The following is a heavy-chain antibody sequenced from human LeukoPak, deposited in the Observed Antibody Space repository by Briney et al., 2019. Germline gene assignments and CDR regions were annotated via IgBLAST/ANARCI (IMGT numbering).Heavy chain of an antibody. CDR3: ARGEVISYYVSSGYDY. J-gene: IGHJ4*02. CDR2: ISYDGSNK. D-gene: IGHD3-22*01. CDR1: GFTFSSYA. V-gene: IGHV3-30-3*01. Sequence: GGSLRLSCAASGFTFSSYAMHWVRQAPGKGLEWVAVISYDGSNKYYADSVKGRFTISRDNSKNTLYLQMSSLRAEDTAVYYCARGEVISYYVSSGYDYWGQGTLVTVSS.